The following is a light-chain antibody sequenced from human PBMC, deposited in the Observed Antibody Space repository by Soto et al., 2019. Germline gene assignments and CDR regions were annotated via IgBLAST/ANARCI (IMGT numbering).Light chain of an antibody. CDR3: QTWGSGIWV. CDR1: SGHSTYD. Sequence: QSVLTQSPSASASLGASVKLTCTLSSGHSTYDVAWHQQQPQKGPRFLMKLSGDGSHTKGDGIPDRFSGSSSGAERYLIISSLQSEDEADYFCQTWGSGIWVFGGETKLTVL. V-gene: IGLV4-69*01. CDR2: LSGDGSH. J-gene: IGLJ3*02.